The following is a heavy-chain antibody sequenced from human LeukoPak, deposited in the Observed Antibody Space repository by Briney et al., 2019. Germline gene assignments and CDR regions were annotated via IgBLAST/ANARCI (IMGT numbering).Heavy chain of an antibody. V-gene: IGHV1-18*01. J-gene: IGHJ6*02. D-gene: IGHD1-26*01. CDR2: ISAYNGNT. CDR1: GYTFTSYG. CDR3: ARRATTRYYYYGMDV. Sequence: ASVKVSCTASGYTFTSYGISWVRQAPGQGLEWMGWISAYNGNTNYAQKLQGRVTMTTDTSTSTAYMELRSLRSDDTAVCYCARRATTRYYYYGMDVWGQGTTVTVSS.